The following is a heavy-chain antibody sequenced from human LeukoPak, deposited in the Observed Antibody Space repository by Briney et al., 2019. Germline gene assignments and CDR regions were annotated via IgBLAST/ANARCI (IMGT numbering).Heavy chain of an antibody. J-gene: IGHJ5*02. CDR3: ARVIRQQPGWFDP. Sequence: GGSLRLSCAASGFTVSSSYMSWVRQAPGKGLEWVSLISSGGSTYYADSVMGRFTISRDNSKNTLYLQMNSLRAEDRAVYYCARVIRQQPGWFDPWGQGTLVTVSS. D-gene: IGHD6-13*01. V-gene: IGHV3-53*01. CDR2: ISSGGST. CDR1: GFTVSSSY.